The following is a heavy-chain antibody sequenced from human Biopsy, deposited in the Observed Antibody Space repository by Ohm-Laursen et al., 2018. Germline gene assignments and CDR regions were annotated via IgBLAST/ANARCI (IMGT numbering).Heavy chain of an antibody. J-gene: IGHJ5*02. CDR1: GGSISSGGYY. CDR3: VRDRRDWYEP. V-gene: IGHV4-31*03. CDR2: IYNVEST. Sequence: SQTLSLTCSVSGGSISSGGYYWSWIRQFPGKGLELLGYIYNVESTYYNPSLKSRVPISGDASRNQYSLKLTSVTAADTAVYYCVRDRRDWYEPWGQGTLVTVSS.